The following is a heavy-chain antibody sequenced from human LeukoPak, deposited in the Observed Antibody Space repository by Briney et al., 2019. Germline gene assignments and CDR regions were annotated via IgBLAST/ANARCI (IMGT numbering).Heavy chain of an antibody. CDR1: GGSVSSGTYY. D-gene: IGHD4-11*01. CDR2: IYYSGST. CDR3: ARNYSDSLYYFDY. Sequence: SETLSLTCTVSGGSVSSGTYYWSWIRQPPGKGLEWIGYIYYSGSTNYSPSLKSRVTISADTSKNQFSLKLTSVTVADTAVYYCARNYSDSLYYFDYWGQGTLVTVSS. J-gene: IGHJ4*02. V-gene: IGHV4-61*01.